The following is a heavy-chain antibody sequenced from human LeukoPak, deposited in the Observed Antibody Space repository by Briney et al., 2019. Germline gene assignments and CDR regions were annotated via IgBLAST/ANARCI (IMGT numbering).Heavy chain of an antibody. V-gene: IGHV3-23*01. CDR1: GFTFTSYS. J-gene: IGHJ4*02. D-gene: IGHD2-21*02. Sequence: PGGSLRLSCAASGFTFTSYSMNWVRQAPGKGLEWVSTISGGGGSTYYADSVKGRFTISRDNSKNTLYLQVNSLRAEDTAVYYCAKECGGDCHNTFDSWGQGTLVTVSS. CDR2: ISGGGGST. CDR3: AKECGGDCHNTFDS.